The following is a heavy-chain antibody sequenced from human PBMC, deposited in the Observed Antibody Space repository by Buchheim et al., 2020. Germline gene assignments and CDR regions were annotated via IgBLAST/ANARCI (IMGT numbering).Heavy chain of an antibody. CDR1: GFTFSSYA. V-gene: IGHV3-30-3*01. D-gene: IGHD6-19*01. CDR3: ARAPMGEQWLVAYFDY. Sequence: QVQLVESGGGVVQPGRSLRLSCAASGFTFSSYAMHWVRQAPGKGLEWVAVISYDGSNKYYADSVKGRFTISRDNSKNTLYLQMNSLRAEDTAVYYCARAPMGEQWLVAYFDYWGQGTL. CDR2: ISYDGSNK. J-gene: IGHJ4*02.